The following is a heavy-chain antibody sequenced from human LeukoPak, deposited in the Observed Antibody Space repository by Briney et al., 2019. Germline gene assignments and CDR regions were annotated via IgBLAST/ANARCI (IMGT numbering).Heavy chain of an antibody. D-gene: IGHD1-7*01. Sequence: GGSLRLSCGASGFTFSNNAMYWVRQAPGKGLEWVSGVSDNGRSTYYADSVKGRFTISRDKSKNMLYLQMNSLRAEDTAIYYCAKDLAGTTSFDFWGQGTLVTVSS. CDR1: GFTFSNNA. J-gene: IGHJ4*02. V-gene: IGHV3-23*01. CDR2: VSDNGRST. CDR3: AKDLAGTTSFDF.